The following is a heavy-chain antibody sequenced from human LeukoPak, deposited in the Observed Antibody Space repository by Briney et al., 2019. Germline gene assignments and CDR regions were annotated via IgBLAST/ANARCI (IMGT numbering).Heavy chain of an antibody. Sequence: GGSLSLSCAASGFTFSSYSMNWVRQAPGKVLEWVSSISSSSSYIYYADSVKGRFTISRDNAKNSLYLQMNSLRAEDTAVYYWARVVAAAGKDYFDYWGQGTLVTVSS. CDR2: ISSSSSYI. CDR3: ARVVAAAGKDYFDY. D-gene: IGHD6-13*01. V-gene: IGHV3-21*01. J-gene: IGHJ4*02. CDR1: GFTFSSYS.